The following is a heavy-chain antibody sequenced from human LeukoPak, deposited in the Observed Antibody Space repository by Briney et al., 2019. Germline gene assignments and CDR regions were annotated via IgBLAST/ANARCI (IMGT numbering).Heavy chain of an antibody. J-gene: IGHJ5*02. D-gene: IGHD2-2*01. CDR2: INHSGST. Sequence: SETLSLTCAVYGGSFSGYYWSWIRQPPGKGLEWIGEINHSGSTNYNPSLKSRVTISVDTSKNQFSLKLSSVTAADTAVYYCARHEAIYCSSTSCYASHWFDPWGQGTLVTVSS. CDR3: ARHEAIYCSSTSCYASHWFDP. V-gene: IGHV4-34*01. CDR1: GGSFSGYY.